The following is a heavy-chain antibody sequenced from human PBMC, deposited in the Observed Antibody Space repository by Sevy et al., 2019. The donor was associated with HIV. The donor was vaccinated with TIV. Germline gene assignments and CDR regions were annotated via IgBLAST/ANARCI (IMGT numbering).Heavy chain of an antibody. V-gene: IGHV3-74*01. Sequence: GGSLRLSCAASGFTFSSYWMHWVRQAPGKGLVWVSRINSDGSSTSYADSVKGRFTISRDNAKNTLYLQMNSLRAEDTGGYYWARETALCGSWYLGGGGQGTLVTVSS. CDR3: ARETALCGSWYLGG. J-gene: IGHJ4*02. CDR1: GFTFSSYW. D-gene: IGHD6-13*01. CDR2: INSDGSST.